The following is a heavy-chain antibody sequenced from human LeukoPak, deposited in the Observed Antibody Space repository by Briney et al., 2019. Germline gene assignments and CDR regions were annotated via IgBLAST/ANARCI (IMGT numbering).Heavy chain of an antibody. D-gene: IGHD1-14*01. Sequence: SETLSLTCSVSGASISNSVYYWGWIRQPPGKGLEWIGSIYHSGSTYYNPSFKSRLTISVDTSKNQFSLNLTSVTAADTAVYYCVTPDGITPSGRGHDYWGQGTLVTVSS. CDR1: GASISNSVYY. V-gene: IGHV4-39*01. CDR3: VTPDGITPSGRGHDY. J-gene: IGHJ4*02. CDR2: IYHSGST.